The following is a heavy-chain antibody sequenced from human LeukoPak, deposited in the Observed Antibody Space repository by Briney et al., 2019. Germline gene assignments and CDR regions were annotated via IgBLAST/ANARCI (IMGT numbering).Heavy chain of an antibody. V-gene: IGHV4-30-4*08. D-gene: IGHD3-3*01. Sequence: SHSLSLTCTVSGGSISSGDYYWSTIRQPPGKGLEWIGHIYYSGSTYYKPPLKSRVTTSVDTSKNQCSLKLSSVTAADTAVYYCARSPTHDFWSRPGDFDPWGQGTLVTVSS. J-gene: IGHJ5*02. CDR1: GGSISSGDYY. CDR3: ARSPTHDFWSRPGDFDP. CDR2: IYYSGST.